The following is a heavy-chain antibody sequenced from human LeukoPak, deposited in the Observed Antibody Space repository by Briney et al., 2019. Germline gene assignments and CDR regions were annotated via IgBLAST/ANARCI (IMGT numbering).Heavy chain of an antibody. J-gene: IGHJ6*02. CDR2: ISAYNGNT. V-gene: IGHV1-18*01. D-gene: IGHD2-2*01. CDR3: ARGHAAATWGYYYYGMDV. CDR1: GYTFTSYG. Sequence: ASVKVSCKASGYTFTSYGISWVRQAPGQGLEWMGWISAYNGNTNYAQKLQGRVTMTTDTSTSTAYMELRSLRSEDTAVYYCARGHAAATWGYYYYGMDVWGQGTTVTVSS.